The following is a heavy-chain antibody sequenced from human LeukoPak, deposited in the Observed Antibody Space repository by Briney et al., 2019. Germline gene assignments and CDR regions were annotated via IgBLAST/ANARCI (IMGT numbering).Heavy chain of an antibody. CDR2: INHRGST. CDR3: ARGELVVVVAATRLGDAFDI. J-gene: IGHJ3*02. Sequence: SETLSLTCAVYGGSFSGHYWSWIRQPPGKGLEWIGEINHRGSTNYNPSLKSRVTISVDTSKNQFSLKLSSVTAADTAVYYCARGELVVVVAATRLGDAFDIWGQGTMVTVSS. V-gene: IGHV4-34*01. CDR1: GGSFSGHY. D-gene: IGHD2-15*01.